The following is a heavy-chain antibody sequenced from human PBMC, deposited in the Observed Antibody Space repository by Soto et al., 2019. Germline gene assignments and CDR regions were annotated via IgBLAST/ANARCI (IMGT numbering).Heavy chain of an antibody. CDR1: GGTFSSYF. CDR2: IIPVFGTA. D-gene: IGHD6-13*01. CDR3: ARETHYAAAAYYYYGLDV. J-gene: IGHJ6*02. Sequence: QVQLVQSGAEVKKAGSSVKVSCKVSGGTFSSYFINWVRQAPGQGLEWVAGIIPVFGTASYAEKFQGRVTITADESKSTAYLELSSISPDDTAVYYCARETHYAAAAYYYYGLDVWGQRTTFTVPS. V-gene: IGHV1-69*01.